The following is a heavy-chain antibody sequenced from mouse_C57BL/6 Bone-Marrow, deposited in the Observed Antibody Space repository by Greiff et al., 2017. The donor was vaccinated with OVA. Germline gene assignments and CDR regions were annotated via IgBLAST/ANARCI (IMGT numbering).Heavy chain of an antibody. D-gene: IGHD1-1*01. CDR1: GYTFTNYW. J-gene: IGHJ4*01. Sequence: QVQLQQSGAELVRPGTSVKMSCKASGYTFTNYWIGWAKQRPGHGLEWIGDIYPGGGYTNYNEKFKGKATLTADKSSSTAYMQFSSLTSEDSAIYYCAMYYYGSSYDYAMDDWGQGTSVTVSS. CDR3: AMYYYGSSYDYAMDD. V-gene: IGHV1-63*01. CDR2: IYPGGGYT.